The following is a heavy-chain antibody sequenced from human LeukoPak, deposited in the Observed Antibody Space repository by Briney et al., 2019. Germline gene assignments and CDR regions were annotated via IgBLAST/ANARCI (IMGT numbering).Heavy chain of an antibody. CDR2: ISGSGGST. Sequence: GGSPRLSCAASGFTFSSYAMSWVRQAPGKGLEWVSAISGSGGSTYYADSVKGRFTISRDNSENTLYLQMNSLRAEDTAVYYCAKTPKTYGDYAAVDYWGQGTLVTVSS. CDR1: GFTFSSYA. CDR3: AKTPKTYGDYAAVDY. J-gene: IGHJ4*02. V-gene: IGHV3-23*01. D-gene: IGHD4-17*01.